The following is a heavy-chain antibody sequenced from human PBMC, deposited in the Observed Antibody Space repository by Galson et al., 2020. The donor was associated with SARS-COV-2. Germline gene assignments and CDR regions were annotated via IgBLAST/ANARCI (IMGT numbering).Heavy chain of an antibody. CDR2: VSSSGRTV. Sequence: TGGSLRLSCVASGFTFDSYEMNWVRQAPGKGPEWVSYVSSSGRTVYYADSVMGRFTISRDNAEKSVYLQMTSLGAEDTAVYYCVRDHSDSSTGYYYYGMDVWGQGTAVTVSS. J-gene: IGHJ6*02. V-gene: IGHV3-48*03. CDR1: GFTFDSYE. CDR3: VRDHSDSSTGYYYYGMDV. D-gene: IGHD3-3*01.